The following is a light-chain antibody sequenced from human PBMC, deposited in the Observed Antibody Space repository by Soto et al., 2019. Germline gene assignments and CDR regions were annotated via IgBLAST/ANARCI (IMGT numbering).Light chain of an antibody. CDR2: EVS. CDR1: SSDVGGHNH. V-gene: IGLV2-14*01. CDR3: SSYTSSNTWV. Sequence: QSASVSGSPGQSITISCTGTSSDVGGHNHVSWYQQHPGKAPKLMIYEVSNRPSGVSIRFSGSKSGNTASLTISGLQAEDEAEYHCSSYTSSNTWVFGGGTKLTVL. J-gene: IGLJ3*02.